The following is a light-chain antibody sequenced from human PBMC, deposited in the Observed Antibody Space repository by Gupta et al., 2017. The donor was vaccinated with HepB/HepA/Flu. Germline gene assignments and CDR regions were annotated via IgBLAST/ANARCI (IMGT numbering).Light chain of an antibody. CDR2: QDS. Sequence: SYELTQPPSVSVSPGQTASITCSGDKLGDKYACWYQQQPGQSPVLVIYQDSKRTSRNPERFSGSNSGNTATLTISGTQVVEEADYYCQAADSSGDVVFGGGTKLTVL. J-gene: IGLJ2*01. CDR1: KLGDKY. CDR3: QAADSSGDVV. V-gene: IGLV3-1*01.